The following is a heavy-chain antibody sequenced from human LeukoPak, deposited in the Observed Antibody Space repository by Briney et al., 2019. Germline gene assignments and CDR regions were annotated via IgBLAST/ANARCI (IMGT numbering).Heavy chain of an antibody. CDR1: GFSFSTSGVG. D-gene: IGHD3-9*01. Sequence: ESGPTLVNPTQTLTLTCTFSGFSFSTSGVGVGWIRQPPGKAREWLSVIYWDEDKRYRPSLKSRPTITKSTSKNQVVLTMTNMDPVDTATYYCARSPYYDILTGSRGTFDYWGRGILVTVSS. J-gene: IGHJ4*02. V-gene: IGHV2-5*02. CDR3: ARSPYYDILTGSRGTFDY. CDR2: IYWDEDK.